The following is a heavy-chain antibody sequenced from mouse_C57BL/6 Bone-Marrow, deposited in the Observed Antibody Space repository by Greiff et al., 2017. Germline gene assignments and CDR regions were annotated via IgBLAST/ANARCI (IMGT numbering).Heavy chain of an antibody. V-gene: IGHV14-4*01. D-gene: IGHD1-2*01. CDR2: IDPENGDT. CDR3: TTIITTGY. Sequence: VQLKQSGAELVRPGASVKLSCTASGFNIKDDYMHWVKPRPEQGLEWIGWIDPENGDTEYASKFQGKATITADTSSNTAYLQLSSLTSEDTAVYYCTTIITTGYWGQGTTLTVSS. CDR1: GFNIKDDY. J-gene: IGHJ2*01.